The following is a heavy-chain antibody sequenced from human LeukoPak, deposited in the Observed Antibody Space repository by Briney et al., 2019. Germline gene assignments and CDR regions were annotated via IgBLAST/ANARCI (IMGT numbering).Heavy chain of an antibody. D-gene: IGHD5-12*01. CDR3: ARAIYSGYDYVVYYFDY. V-gene: IGHV6-1*01. CDR2: TYYRSKWYN. CDR1: GDSVSSNSAA. Sequence: PSQTLSLTCAISGDSVSSNSAAWNWIRQSPSRGLGWLGRTYYRSKWYNDYAVSVKSRITINPDTSKNQFSLQLNSVTPEDTAVYYCARAIYSGYDYVVYYFDYWGQGTLVTVSS. J-gene: IGHJ4*02.